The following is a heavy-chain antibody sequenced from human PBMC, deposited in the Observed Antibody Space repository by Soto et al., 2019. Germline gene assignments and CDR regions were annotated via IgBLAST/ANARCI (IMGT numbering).Heavy chain of an antibody. V-gene: IGHV3-11*06. Sequence: AGGSMRLSCAASGFTFSDYYMSWIRQAPGKGLEWVSYISSSSSYTNYADSVKGRFTISRDNAKNSLYLQMNSLRAEDTAVYYCARLPGELDYWGQGTLVTVSS. CDR2: ISSSSSYT. J-gene: IGHJ4*02. CDR3: ARLPGELDY. D-gene: IGHD7-27*01. CDR1: GFTFSDYY.